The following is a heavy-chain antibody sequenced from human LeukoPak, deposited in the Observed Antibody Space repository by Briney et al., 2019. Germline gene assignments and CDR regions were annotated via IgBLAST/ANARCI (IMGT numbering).Heavy chain of an antibody. V-gene: IGHV3-30*18. CDR2: ISYDGSNK. J-gene: IGHJ3*02. CDR3: AKAGTMLAFDI. CDR1: GFTFSSYG. Sequence: GGSLRLSCAASGFTFSSYGMHWLRQAPGKGLEGVAVISYDGSNKYYADSVKGRFTISRDNSKNTLYLQMNSLRAEDTAVYYCAKAGTMLAFDIWGQGTMVTVSS. D-gene: IGHD3-10*02.